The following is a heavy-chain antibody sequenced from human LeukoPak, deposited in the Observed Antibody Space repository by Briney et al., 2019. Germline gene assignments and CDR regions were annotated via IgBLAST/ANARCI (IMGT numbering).Heavy chain of an antibody. J-gene: IGHJ4*02. CDR3: AKPYDY. V-gene: IGHV3-23*01. CDR2: ISGSGGSE. CDR1: GFTFNSHV. Sequence: GGALRLSCVATGFTFNSHVVSWVRPARGKGLEWVSAISGSGGSEYYAVSVKGRFDISRDNPKNTLYLQLNSLRADDTAVYYGAKPYDYGGQGTLDTVSS.